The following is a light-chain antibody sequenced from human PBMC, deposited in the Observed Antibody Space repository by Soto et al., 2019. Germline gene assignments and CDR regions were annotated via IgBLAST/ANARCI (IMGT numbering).Light chain of an antibody. CDR2: GSS. Sequence: EIVLTPAPGTLSLSPGARPTLCGRASHSVSISYLAWYQQKPGQAPRLLVYGSSNRATGVSDRFSGSGSGTDFTLTISSLEPEDFAVYYCLQSDNSPRTFGQGTKVEI. CDR1: HSVSISY. J-gene: IGKJ1*01. CDR3: LQSDNSPRT. V-gene: IGKV3-20*01.